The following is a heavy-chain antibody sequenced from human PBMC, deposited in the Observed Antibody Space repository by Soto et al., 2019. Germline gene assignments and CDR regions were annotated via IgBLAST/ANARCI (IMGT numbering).Heavy chain of an antibody. CDR1: GFTFSSYA. V-gene: IGHV3-23*01. CDR2: ISGSGGST. CDR3: AKTRGSYWYFDL. Sequence: GGSLRLSCAASGFTFSSYAMSWVRQAPGKGLEWVSTISGSGGSTYYADSVKGRFTISRDNSKNTLYLQMNSLRAEDTAVYYCAKTRGSYWYFDLWGRGTLVTVSS. J-gene: IGHJ2*01. D-gene: IGHD2-15*01.